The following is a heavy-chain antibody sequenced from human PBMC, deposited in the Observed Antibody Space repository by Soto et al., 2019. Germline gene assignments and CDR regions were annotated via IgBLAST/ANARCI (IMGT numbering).Heavy chain of an antibody. V-gene: IGHV1-18*04. Sequence: QVQLVQSGAEVKKPGASVKVSCKASGYTFTSYGISWVRQAPGQGLEWMGWISAYNGNTNYAQKLQGRVTMTTDTPTSTATMELRSLRYDDTAVYYCARDGYCSSTSCYTTSYYYYYGMDVWGQGTTFTVSS. J-gene: IGHJ6*02. CDR2: ISAYNGNT. D-gene: IGHD2-2*02. CDR3: ARDGYCSSTSCYTTSYYYYYGMDV. CDR1: GYTFTSYG.